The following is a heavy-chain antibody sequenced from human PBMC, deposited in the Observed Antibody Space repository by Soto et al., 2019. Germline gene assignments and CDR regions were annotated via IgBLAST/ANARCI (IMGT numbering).Heavy chain of an antibody. CDR1: GYTFTRSG. J-gene: IGHJ6*02. Sequence: SVKVTCKDSGYTFTRSGISWVRQAPGQGLEWMGWISTYNGDTNYAQTFQGRVTMTTDTSTSTVHMEVRSLRSDDTAVYYCAREGVAPYYYYGMDVWGQGTPVTVSS. D-gene: IGHD5-12*01. V-gene: IGHV1-18*01. CDR2: ISTYNGDT. CDR3: AREGVAPYYYYGMDV.